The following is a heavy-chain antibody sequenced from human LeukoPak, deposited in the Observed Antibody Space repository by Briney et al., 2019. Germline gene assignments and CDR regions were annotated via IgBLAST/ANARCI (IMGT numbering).Heavy chain of an antibody. V-gene: IGHV4-39*01. CDR3: AKNKGYGDPFPDFDY. D-gene: IGHD4-17*01. CDR2: IYYSGSS. Sequence: ATLSLTCAVSGGSISSSSYYWGWIRQPPGKGLAWIGSIYYSGSSDYNPSLKSRVTISVDTSKNQFSLKLSSVTAANTAVYYCAKNKGYGDPFPDFDYWGQGTLVTVSS. J-gene: IGHJ4*02. CDR1: GGSISSSSYY.